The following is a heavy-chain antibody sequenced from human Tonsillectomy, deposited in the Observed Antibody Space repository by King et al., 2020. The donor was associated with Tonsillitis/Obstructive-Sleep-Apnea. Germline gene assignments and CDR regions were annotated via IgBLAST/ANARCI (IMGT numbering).Heavy chain of an antibody. Sequence: QLPESGPGLVKPSETLSLTCTVSGGSISSYYWSWIRQPPGKGLEWIGYIYYSGSTNYNPSLKSRVTISVDTSKNQFSLKLSSVTAADTAVYYCARHSRYCSSTSCYYYYMDVWGKGTTVTVSS. CDR2: IYYSGST. D-gene: IGHD2-2*01. V-gene: IGHV4-59*08. CDR3: ARHSRYCSSTSCYYYYMDV. J-gene: IGHJ6*03. CDR1: GGSISSYY.